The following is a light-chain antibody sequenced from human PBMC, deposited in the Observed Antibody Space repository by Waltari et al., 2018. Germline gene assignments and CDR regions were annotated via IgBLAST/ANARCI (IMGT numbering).Light chain of an antibody. CDR1: QSVSKY. V-gene: IGKV3-20*01. Sequence: EIVLTQSPGTLSLSPGERATLSCRASQSVSKYLAWYHQKPGQAPRLLIYDASSRASGIPDRFSGSGSGTDFSLTISRLEPEDFAVYYCQKYVSLPATFGQGTKVEI. J-gene: IGKJ1*01. CDR3: QKYVSLPAT. CDR2: DAS.